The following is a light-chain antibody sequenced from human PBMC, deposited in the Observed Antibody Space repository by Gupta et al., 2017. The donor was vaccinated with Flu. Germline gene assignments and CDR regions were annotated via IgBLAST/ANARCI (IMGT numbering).Light chain of an antibody. CDR1: SSNIGNND. CDR2: ENN. Sequence: GQKVTISCSGSSSNIGNNDVSWYQQLPGTAPNLLIYENNTRPSGIPARFSGSKSGTSATLGITGLQTGEEADYYCGTCDTSRSAGVFGGGTKLTVL. V-gene: IGLV1-51*02. J-gene: IGLJ3*02. CDR3: GTCDTSRSAGV.